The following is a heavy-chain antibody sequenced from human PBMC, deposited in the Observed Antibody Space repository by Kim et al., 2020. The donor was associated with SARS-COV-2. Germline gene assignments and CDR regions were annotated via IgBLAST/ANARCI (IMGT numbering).Heavy chain of an antibody. CDR3: ASQAY. Sequence: GGSLRLSCAASGLTFSNYAMTWVRQAPGKGLEWVSAITESGGSTYYADSVKGRFTISRDNSKSTLYLQINSLRVEDTAVYFCASQAYWGQGTLVTVSS. J-gene: IGHJ4*02. CDR1: GLTFSNYA. V-gene: IGHV3-23*01. CDR2: ITESGGST.